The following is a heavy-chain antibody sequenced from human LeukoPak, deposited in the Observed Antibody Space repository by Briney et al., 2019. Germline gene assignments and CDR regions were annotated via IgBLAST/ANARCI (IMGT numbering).Heavy chain of an antibody. D-gene: IGHD4-17*01. CDR2: ICSDSRII. CDR3: ARDFRNTGFDY. Sequence: GGSLRLSCVVSVFPFSKFCMSWFRQAPGKGLEWISYICSDSRIIHYADSVKGRFTISRDNGKNSLYLQMNSLRAEDTAVYYCARDFRNTGFDYWGQGTLVTVSS. J-gene: IGHJ4*02. CDR1: VFPFSKFC. V-gene: IGHV3-11*01.